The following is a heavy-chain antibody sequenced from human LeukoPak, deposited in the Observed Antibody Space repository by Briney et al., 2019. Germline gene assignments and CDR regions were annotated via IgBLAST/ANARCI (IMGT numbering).Heavy chain of an antibody. V-gene: IGHV4-59*01. D-gene: IGHD3-10*01. Sequence: PSETLSLTCAVYGGSFSGYYWSWIRQPPGKGLEWIGYIYYSGSTNYNPSLKSRVTISVDTSKNQFSLKLSSVTAADTAVYYCARTDGDYYGPYYYYYYYMDVWGKGTTVTVSS. CDR1: GGSFSGYY. CDR3: ARTDGDYYGPYYYYYYYMDV. CDR2: IYYSGST. J-gene: IGHJ6*03.